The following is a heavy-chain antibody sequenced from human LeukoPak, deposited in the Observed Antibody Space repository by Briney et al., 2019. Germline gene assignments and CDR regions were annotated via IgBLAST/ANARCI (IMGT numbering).Heavy chain of an antibody. D-gene: IGHD6-19*01. V-gene: IGHV3-48*01. CDR3: ARVSSGWYGGYFDY. Sequence: GGSLRLSCAASGFTFSSYSMNWVRQAPGKGLEWVSYISSSSSTIYYADSVKGRFTISRDNAKNSLYLQMNSLRAEDTAVYYCARVSSGWYGGYFDYWGQGTLVTVSS. CDR1: GFTFSSYS. CDR2: ISSSSSTI. J-gene: IGHJ4*02.